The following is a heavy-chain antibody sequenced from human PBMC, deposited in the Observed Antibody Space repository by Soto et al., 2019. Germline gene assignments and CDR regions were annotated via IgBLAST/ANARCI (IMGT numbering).Heavy chain of an antibody. CDR3: ARDGGRNYDFWSGYRYYYGMDV. CDR1: GFTFSSYS. J-gene: IGHJ6*02. V-gene: IGHV3-21*01. CDR2: ISSSSSYI. D-gene: IGHD3-3*01. Sequence: GGSLRLSCAASGFTFSSYSMNWVRQAPGKGLEWVSSISSSSSYIYYADSVKGRFAISRDNAKNSLYLQMNSLRAEDTAVYYCARDGGRNYDFWSGYRYYYGMDVWGQGTTVTVSS.